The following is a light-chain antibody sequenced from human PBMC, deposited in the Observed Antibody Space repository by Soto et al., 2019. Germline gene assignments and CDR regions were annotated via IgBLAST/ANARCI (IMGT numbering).Light chain of an antibody. CDR1: QGIRSE. CDR3: QQYNNWLT. CDR2: TAS. V-gene: IGKV1-17*01. Sequence: DIQMTQSPSSLSASVGDRVTITCRASQGIRSELGWYQQKPGKAPNLLIYTASTLQSGVPSRFSGSGSGTEFTLTISSLQSEDFAVYYCQQYNNWLTFGGGTKVDIK. J-gene: IGKJ4*01.